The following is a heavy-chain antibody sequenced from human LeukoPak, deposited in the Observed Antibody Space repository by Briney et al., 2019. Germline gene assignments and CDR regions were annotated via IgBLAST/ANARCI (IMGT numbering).Heavy chain of an antibody. CDR1: GGSISSGGYY. CDR2: IYYSGST. CDR3: ATASYDSSGYYLYYYYGMDV. J-gene: IGHJ6*02. V-gene: IGHV4-31*03. D-gene: IGHD3-22*01. Sequence: PSETLSLTCTVSGGSISSGGYYWSWIRQHPGKGLEWIGYIYYSGSTYYNPSLKSRVTISVDTSKNQFSLKLSSVTAADTAVYYCATASYDSSGYYLYYYYGMDVWGQGTTVTVSS.